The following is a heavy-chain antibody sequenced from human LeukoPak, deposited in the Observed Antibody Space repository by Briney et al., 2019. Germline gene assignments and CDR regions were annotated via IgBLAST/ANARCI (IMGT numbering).Heavy chain of an antibody. D-gene: IGHD5-12*01. CDR1: GYSISSGYY. Sequence: SETLSLTCTVSGYSISSGYYWGWIRQPPGKGLEWIGSIYHSGSTYYNPSLKSRVTISVDTCKNQFSLKPSSVTAADTAVYYCARDAVSGYSGYDRASSDYWGQGTLVTVSS. CDR3: ARDAVSGYSGYDRASSDY. J-gene: IGHJ4*02. V-gene: IGHV4-38-2*02. CDR2: IYHSGST.